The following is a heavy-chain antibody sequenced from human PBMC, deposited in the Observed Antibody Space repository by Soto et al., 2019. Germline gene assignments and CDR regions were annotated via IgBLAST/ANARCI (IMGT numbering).Heavy chain of an antibody. V-gene: IGHV3-23*01. Sequence: GSLLLACSASGFTFSSYAMSWVRQAPGKGLEWVSAISGSGGSTYYADSVKGRFTISRDNSKNTLYLQMNSLRAEDTAVYYCAKHQEGIVVVVAPTIYDAFDIWGQGTMVTV. D-gene: IGHD2-15*01. J-gene: IGHJ3*02. CDR1: GFTFSSYA. CDR3: AKHQEGIVVVVAPTIYDAFDI. CDR2: ISGSGGST.